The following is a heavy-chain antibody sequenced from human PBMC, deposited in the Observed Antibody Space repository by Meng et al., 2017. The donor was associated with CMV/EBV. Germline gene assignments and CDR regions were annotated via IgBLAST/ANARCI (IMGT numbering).Heavy chain of an antibody. D-gene: IGHD1-26*01. Sequence: QVQLQESGPGLGKPSQTLSLTCTVSGGSISSGSYYWIWIRQPAGKGLEWIGRIYTSGSTNYNPSLKSRVTISVDTSKNQFSLKLSSVTAADTAVYYCAIDSPVGAPPAYFDYWVQGTLVTVSS. CDR2: IYTSGST. V-gene: IGHV4-61*02. CDR3: AIDSPVGAPPAYFDY. J-gene: IGHJ4*02. CDR1: GGSISSGSYY.